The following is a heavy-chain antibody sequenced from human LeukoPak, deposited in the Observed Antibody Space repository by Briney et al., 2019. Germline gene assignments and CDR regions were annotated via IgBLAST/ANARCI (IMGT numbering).Heavy chain of an antibody. Sequence: GGSLRLSCAASGFTFSSYSMNWVRQAPGKGLEWVSSISSSSNYIYYADSVKGRFTISRDNAKNSLYLQINSLRAEDTAVYYCARQKRSALFDSWGQGTLVTVSS. V-gene: IGHV3-21*01. J-gene: IGHJ4*02. CDR2: ISSSSNYI. CDR3: ARQKRSALFDS. D-gene: IGHD6-25*01. CDR1: GFTFSSYS.